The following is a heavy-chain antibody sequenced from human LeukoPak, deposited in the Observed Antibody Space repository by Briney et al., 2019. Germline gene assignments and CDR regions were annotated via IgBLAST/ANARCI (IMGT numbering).Heavy chain of an antibody. Sequence: ASVKVSCKASGYTFTGYYMHWVRQAPGQGLEWTGWINPNSGGTNYAQKFQGRVTMTRDTSISTAYMELSRLRSDDTAVYYCARDYGQDGYYYYYGMDVWGQGITVTVSS. CDR2: INPNSGGT. CDR1: GYTFTGYY. J-gene: IGHJ6*02. V-gene: IGHV1-2*02. CDR3: ARDYGQDGYYYYYGMDV. D-gene: IGHD3-16*01.